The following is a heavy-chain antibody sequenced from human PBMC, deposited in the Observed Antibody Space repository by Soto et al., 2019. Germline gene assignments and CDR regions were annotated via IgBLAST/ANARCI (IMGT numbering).Heavy chain of an antibody. CDR2: ISGSGGST. D-gene: IGHD2-2*01. J-gene: IGHJ4*02. CDR1: GFTFSTYG. V-gene: IGHV3-23*01. Sequence: GGSLRLSCAASGFTFSTYGMSWVRQAPGKGLEWVSAISGSGGSTYYADSVKGRFTISRDNSKNTPYLQMNSLRADDTAVYFCAKIFSSTSPIDYWGQGTLVTVSS. CDR3: AKIFSSTSPIDY.